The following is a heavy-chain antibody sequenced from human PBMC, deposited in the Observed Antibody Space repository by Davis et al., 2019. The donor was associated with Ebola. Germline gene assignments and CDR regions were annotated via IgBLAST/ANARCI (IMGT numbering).Heavy chain of an antibody. Sequence: PGGSLRLSCAASGFTFSSYWMTWVRQAPHKGLEWVANIKQDAREKYYFVSVKGRFTISRDTAKNSLYLQMNSLRAEDTAVYYCANSPVEAADYWGQGTLVTVSS. J-gene: IGHJ4*02. CDR1: GFTFSSYW. D-gene: IGHD6-19*01. CDR3: ANSPVEAADY. CDR2: IKQDAREK. V-gene: IGHV3-7*01.